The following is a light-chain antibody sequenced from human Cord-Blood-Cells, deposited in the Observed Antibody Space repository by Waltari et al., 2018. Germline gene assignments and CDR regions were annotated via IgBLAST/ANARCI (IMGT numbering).Light chain of an antibody. CDR2: DVS. CDR1: SSDVGGYNY. CDR3: SSYTSSSTRV. Sequence: QSALTQPASVSGSPGQSITTSCTGTSSDVGGYNYVPWYHQHPGKAPKLMIYDVSNRPSGVSNRFSGSKSGNTASLTISGLQAEDEADYYCSSYTSSSTRVFGGGTKLTVL. J-gene: IGLJ3*02. V-gene: IGLV2-14*01.